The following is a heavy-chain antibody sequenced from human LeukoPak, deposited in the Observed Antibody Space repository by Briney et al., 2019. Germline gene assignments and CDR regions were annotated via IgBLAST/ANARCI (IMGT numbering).Heavy chain of an antibody. V-gene: IGHV3-7*03. CDR2: IKQDGSEK. J-gene: IGHJ6*04. CDR3: ARKAYGLDV. Sequence: GGSLRLSCAPSGFIFSSYWMGWVRQGPGKGLEWVANIKQDGSEKHYVDAVKGRFIISRDNAQNSLYLQMNSLRVDDTAVYYCARKAYGLDVWGKGTTVTVSS. CDR1: GFIFSSYW.